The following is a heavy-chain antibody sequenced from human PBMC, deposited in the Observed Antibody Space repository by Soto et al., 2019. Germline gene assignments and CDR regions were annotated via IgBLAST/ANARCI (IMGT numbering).Heavy chain of an antibody. CDR1: GYTFTFYY. J-gene: IGHJ6*02. Sequence: SVKGSCKASGYTFTFYYMHWVRQAPGQGLEWMGWINPNSGGTNYAQKFQGRVTMTRDTSISTAYMELSRLRSDDTAVYYCARDGDFWSGYFSSRAHYGMDVWGQGSTVT. D-gene: IGHD3-3*01. CDR3: ARDGDFWSGYFSSRAHYGMDV. V-gene: IGHV1-2*02. CDR2: INPNSGGT.